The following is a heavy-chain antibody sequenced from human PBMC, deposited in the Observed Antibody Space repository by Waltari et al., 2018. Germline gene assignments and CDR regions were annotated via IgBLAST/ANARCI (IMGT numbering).Heavy chain of an antibody. D-gene: IGHD1-26*01. CDR3: ARMAGIVGAMVN. CDR2: TYYSGST. J-gene: IGHJ4*02. V-gene: IGHV4-4*02. Sequence: QVQLQESGPGLVKPSGTLSLTRAVSGGSISRRNWWSWVRQPPGKGLEWIGETYYSGSTNYNPSLKSRVTISVDKSKTQFYRKLSSVTVADTAVYYCARMAGIVGAMVNWGQGTLVTVSS. CDR1: GGSISRRNW.